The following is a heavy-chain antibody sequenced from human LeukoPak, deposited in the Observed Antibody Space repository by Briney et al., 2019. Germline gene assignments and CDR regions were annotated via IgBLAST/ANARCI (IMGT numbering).Heavy chain of an antibody. D-gene: IGHD2-15*01. J-gene: IGHJ4*02. CDR3: ARDRIATV. V-gene: IGHV3-73*01. Sequence: GGSLRLSCAASGFTFSGSAIHWVRQASGKGLEWVGHIRSKANRYATEYAASVKGRFTISRDDSKNTAYLQMNSLRDEDTAVYYCARDRIATVWGQGTLVTVSS. CDR1: GFTFSGSA. CDR2: IRSKANRYAT.